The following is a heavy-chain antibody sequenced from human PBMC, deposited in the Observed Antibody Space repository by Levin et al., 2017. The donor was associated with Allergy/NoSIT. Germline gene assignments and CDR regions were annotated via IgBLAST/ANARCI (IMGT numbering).Heavy chain of an antibody. CDR3: ARGDLTGDPWVLI. CDR2: INHSGST. Sequence: PSETLSLTCGVYGGSSSGYLWTWIRQPPGKGLEWIGEINHSGSTNYNPSLNSRVTISVDTSKNQFSLKMNYVTAADTAIYYCARGDLTGDPWVLIWGQGTLVTVSS. V-gene: IGHV4-34*01. D-gene: IGHD7-27*01. J-gene: IGHJ4*02. CDR1: GGSSSGYL.